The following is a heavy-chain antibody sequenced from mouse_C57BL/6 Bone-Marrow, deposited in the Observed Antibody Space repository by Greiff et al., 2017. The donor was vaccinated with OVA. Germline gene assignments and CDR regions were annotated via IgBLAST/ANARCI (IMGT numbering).Heavy chain of an antibody. J-gene: IGHJ3*01. CDR2: IDPETGGT. V-gene: IGHV1-15*01. CDR3: TRRKTFAY. CDR1: GYTFTDYE. Sequence: VKLQESGAELVRPGASVTLSCKASGYTFTDYEMHWVKQTPVHGLEWIGAIDPETGGTAYNQKFKGKAILTADKSSSTAYMELRSLTSEDSAVYYCTRRKTFAYWGQGTLVTVSA.